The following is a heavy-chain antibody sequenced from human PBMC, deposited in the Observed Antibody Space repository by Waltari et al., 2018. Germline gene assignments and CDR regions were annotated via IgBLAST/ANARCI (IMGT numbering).Heavy chain of an antibody. J-gene: IGHJ4*02. CDR3: ARGDDRYEDFDY. V-gene: IGHV3-48*01. CDR2: ISSSSTI. Sequence: EVQLVESGGGLVQPGGSLRLSCAASGFTFSSYSMNWVRQAPGKGLEWVSYISSSSTIYYADSVKGRFTISRDNAKNSLYLQMNSLRAEDTAVYYCARGDDRYEDFDYWGQGTLVTVSS. D-gene: IGHD2-21*01. CDR1: GFTFSSYS.